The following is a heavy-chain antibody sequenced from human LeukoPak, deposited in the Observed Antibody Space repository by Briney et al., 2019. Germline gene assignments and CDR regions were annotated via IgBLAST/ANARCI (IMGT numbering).Heavy chain of an antibody. CDR1: GFTFDRYS. Sequence: GGSLRLSCAASGFTFDRYSMNWVRPAPGRGLEWVSIISWYGYSTFYADSVKGRCTISRDNSNNTLYLQMNALRADDAALYYCARDLLWFGESSVGWGRGSLVTVSS. CDR2: ISWYGYST. J-gene: IGHJ4*02. CDR3: ARDLLWFGESSVG. V-gene: IGHV3-23*01. D-gene: IGHD3-10*01.